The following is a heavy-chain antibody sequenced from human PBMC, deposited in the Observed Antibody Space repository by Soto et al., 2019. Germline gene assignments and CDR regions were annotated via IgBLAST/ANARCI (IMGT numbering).Heavy chain of an antibody. D-gene: IGHD5-12*01. CDR2: IWYDGSNK. Sequence: QVQLVESGGGVVQPGRSLRLSCAASEFSFSSYGMHWVRQAPDKGLEWVAVIWYDGSNKYYADSVKGRFTISIDNSKNTLYLQMNSLRAEDTAVFYCARDMGGYADPDYFDYWGQGTLVTVSS. V-gene: IGHV3-33*01. CDR1: EFSFSSYG. CDR3: ARDMGGYADPDYFDY. J-gene: IGHJ4*02.